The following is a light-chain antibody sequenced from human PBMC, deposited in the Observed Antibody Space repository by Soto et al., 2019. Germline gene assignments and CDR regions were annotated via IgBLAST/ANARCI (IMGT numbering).Light chain of an antibody. CDR2: AAS. J-gene: IGKJ4*01. CDR3: HQPNSLLT. Sequence: DIQLTQSPYFLSASVGDRVTITCRARQGISSYFAWYQQKPGKAPKLQIYAASTLQSGVPSRFSGSVSGTEFPLTLSSRQPEDFATYDCHQPNSLLTFGGGTKVEIK. CDR1: QGISSY. V-gene: IGKV1-9*01.